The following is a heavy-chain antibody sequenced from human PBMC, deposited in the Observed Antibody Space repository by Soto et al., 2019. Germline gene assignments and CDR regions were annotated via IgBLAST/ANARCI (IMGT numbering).Heavy chain of an antibody. J-gene: IGHJ4*02. CDR1: GGTFSSLG. D-gene: IGHD5-12*01. V-gene: IGHV1-69*01. CDR3: EREGSGYNF. Sequence: QVQLVQSGAELKKPGSSVKVSCKASGGTFSSLGISWVRQAPGQGLEWMGGIIPVFGRPNYAQRFRGRLTITADESTNTGYMELIDLRSEDTAVYYCEREGSGYNFWGQGTHVTVSS. CDR2: IIPVFGRP.